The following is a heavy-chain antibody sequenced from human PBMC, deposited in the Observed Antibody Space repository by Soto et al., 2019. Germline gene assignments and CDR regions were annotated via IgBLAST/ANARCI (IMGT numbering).Heavy chain of an antibody. CDR1: GGTFSSYT. D-gene: IGHD6-13*01. V-gene: IGHV1-69*02. J-gene: IGHJ5*02. CDR3: ARGLSSKGNWFDP. CDR2: IIPILGIA. Sequence: SVKVSCKASGGTFSSYTISWVRQAPGQGLEWMGRIIPILGIANYAQKFQGRVTITADKSTSTAYMELSSLRSEDTAVYYCARGLSSKGNWFDPWGQGTLVTVSS.